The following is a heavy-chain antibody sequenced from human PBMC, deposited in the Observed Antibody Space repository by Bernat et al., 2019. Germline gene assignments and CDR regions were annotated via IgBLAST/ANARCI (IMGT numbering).Heavy chain of an antibody. CDR3: TRSDYFDY. CDR1: GFTSINYW. V-gene: IGHV3-74*01. CDR2: TSSDGSST. J-gene: IGHJ4*02. Sequence: EMQLVESGGGLVQPGGSLRLSCAASGFTSINYWMHWVRQAPGKGLVWVSRTSSDGSSTTYADSVEGRFTVSRDNAKNTLYLQMNSLRAEDTAIYYCTRSDYFDYWGQGTLVTVSS.